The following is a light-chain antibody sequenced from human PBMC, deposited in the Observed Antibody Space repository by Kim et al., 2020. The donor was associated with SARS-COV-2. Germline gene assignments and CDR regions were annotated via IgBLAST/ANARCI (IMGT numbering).Light chain of an antibody. CDR3: QQYGTSWT. CDR1: QSVYSNY. V-gene: IGKV3-20*01. J-gene: IGKJ1*01. CDR2: GAS. Sequence: EIVLTQSPGTLSLSPGERATLSCRASQSVYSNYLAWYLQKPGQAPRLLIYGASSRASGIPDRFSGGGSGTDFTLTINRLQPDDFAVYYCQQYGTSWTFGQGTKVDIK.